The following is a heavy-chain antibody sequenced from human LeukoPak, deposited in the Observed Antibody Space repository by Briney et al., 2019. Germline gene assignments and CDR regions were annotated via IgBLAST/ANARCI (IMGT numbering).Heavy chain of an antibody. Sequence: GGSLRLSCAASGFTFSGYSVNCVRQAPGKGLEWVSSINSGGSYKLYADSVKGRFTISRDNAKSSLYLQMNSLRAEDTAVYYCASEETANGGWTPNYWGQGTLVTVSS. D-gene: IGHD6-19*01. J-gene: IGHJ4*02. V-gene: IGHV3-21*06. CDR2: INSGGSYK. CDR3: ASEETANGGWTPNY. CDR1: GFTFSGYS.